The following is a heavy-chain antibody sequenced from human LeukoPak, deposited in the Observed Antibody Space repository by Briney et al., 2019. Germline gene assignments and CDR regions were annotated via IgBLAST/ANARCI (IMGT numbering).Heavy chain of an antibody. CDR1: GFTFSNYW. CDR2: INSDGINT. J-gene: IGHJ4*02. Sequence: GGSLRLSCAASGFTFSNYWVHWVRQAPGKGLVWVSRINSDGINTSYADSVKGRFTISRDISKNTLFLQMSSLRAEDTAVYYCAKDLDGSGMYGGIDSWGQGTLVIVSS. CDR3: AKDLDGSGMYGGIDS. V-gene: IGHV3-74*01. D-gene: IGHD6-19*01.